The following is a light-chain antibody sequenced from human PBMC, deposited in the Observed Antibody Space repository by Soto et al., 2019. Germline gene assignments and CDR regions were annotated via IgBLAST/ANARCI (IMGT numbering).Light chain of an antibody. Sequence: EIVLTQSPATLSLSPGERATLSCRASQSVSTYLAWYQQRPGQAPRLLIYDASNRATDIPARFSGSGSGTDFPLTISSLEPEDFAVYYCQQRGDWPRTFGQGTKVEI. CDR2: DAS. CDR3: QQRGDWPRT. CDR1: QSVSTY. V-gene: IGKV3-11*01. J-gene: IGKJ1*01.